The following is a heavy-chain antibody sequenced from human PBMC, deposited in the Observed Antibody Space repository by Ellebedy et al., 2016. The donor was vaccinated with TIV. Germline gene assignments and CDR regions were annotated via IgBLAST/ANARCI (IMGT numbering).Heavy chain of an antibody. CDR3: ARGYRGSGYFDL. J-gene: IGHJ2*01. CDR1: GGSFSGYY. V-gene: IGHV4-34*01. Sequence: MPSETLSLTCAVYGGSFSGYYWSWIRRPPGKGLEWIGEINHSGSTNYNPSLKSRVTISVDTSKNQFSLKLSSVTAADTAVYYCARGYRGSGYFDLWGRGTLVTVSS. D-gene: IGHD1-14*01. CDR2: INHSGST.